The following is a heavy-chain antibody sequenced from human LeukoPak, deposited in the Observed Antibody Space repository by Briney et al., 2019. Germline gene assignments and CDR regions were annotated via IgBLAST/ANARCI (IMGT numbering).Heavy chain of an antibody. CDR3: ACIPRGVIDY. CDR1: GGSISSRSYY. D-gene: IGHD3-10*01. V-gene: IGHV4-39*01. Sequence: SETLPLTCTVSGGSISSRSYYWGWIRQPPGRGLEWTGSIYYSGSTYYNPSLKSRVTISVDTSKNQFSLKLSSVTAADTAVYYCACIPRGVIDYWGQGTLVTVSS. J-gene: IGHJ4*02. CDR2: IYYSGST.